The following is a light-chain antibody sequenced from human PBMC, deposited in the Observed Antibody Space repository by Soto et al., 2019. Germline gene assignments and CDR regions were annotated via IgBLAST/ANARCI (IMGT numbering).Light chain of an antibody. CDR3: SSYTSTNTPSYV. Sequence: QSALTQPASVSGSPGQSITISCTGTSSDVGGSHYVSWYQHHPGKAPKLILYEGSYRPSGVSDRFSGAKSGNTASLTISGLQAEDEADYYCSSYTSTNTPSYVFGSGTQLTVL. CDR2: EGS. CDR1: SSDVGGSHY. J-gene: IGLJ7*01. V-gene: IGLV2-14*01.